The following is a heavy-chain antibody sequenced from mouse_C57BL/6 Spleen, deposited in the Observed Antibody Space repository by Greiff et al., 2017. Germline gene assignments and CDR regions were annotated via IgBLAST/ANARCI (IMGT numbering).Heavy chain of an antibody. Sequence: QVQLQQSGPELVKPGASVKISCKASGYAFSSSWMNWVKQRPGKGLEWIGRIYPGDGDTNYNGKFKGKATLTADKSSSPAYMQLSSLTSEDSAVYFCARAHYYYVDYCGQGTTLTVSS. CDR1: GYAFSSSW. D-gene: IGHD1-1*01. CDR3: ARAHYYYVDY. CDR2: IYPGDGDT. J-gene: IGHJ2*01. V-gene: IGHV1-82*01.